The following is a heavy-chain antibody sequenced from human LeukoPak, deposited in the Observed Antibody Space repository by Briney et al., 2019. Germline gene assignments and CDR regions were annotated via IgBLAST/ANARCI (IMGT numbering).Heavy chain of an antibody. CDR3: ARLNTDYGIDY. CDR1: GGSISSYY. Sequence: SETLSLTCTVSGGSISSYYWSWIRLPPGKGLEWIGYIYYSGSTYYNPSLKSRVTISVDRSKNQFSLKLSSVTAADTAVYYCARLNTDYGIDYWGQGTMVTVSS. J-gene: IGHJ4*02. D-gene: IGHD4-17*01. CDR2: IYYSGST. V-gene: IGHV4-59*12.